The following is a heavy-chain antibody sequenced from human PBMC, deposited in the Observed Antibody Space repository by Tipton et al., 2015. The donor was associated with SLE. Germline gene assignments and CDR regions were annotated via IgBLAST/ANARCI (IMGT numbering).Heavy chain of an antibody. D-gene: IGHD3-16*01. J-gene: IGHJ3*02. CDR1: GFIFNSYP. Sequence: SLRLSCAASGFIFNSYPMHWVRQAPGKGLELVSSISSNGGSTYYADSVKGRFTISRDNSKNTLYLQMGSLRPEDMAVYYCARVLGRMLQPWAFDIWGQGTMVTVSS. CDR3: ARVLGRMLQPWAFDI. V-gene: IGHV3-64*02. CDR2: ISSNGGST.